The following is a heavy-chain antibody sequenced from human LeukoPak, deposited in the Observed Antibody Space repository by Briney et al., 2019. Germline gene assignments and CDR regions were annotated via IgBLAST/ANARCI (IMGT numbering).Heavy chain of an antibody. CDR1: GYTFTGYY. D-gene: IGHD3-22*01. J-gene: IGHJ3*02. Sequence: ASVKVSCKASGYTFTGYYMHWVRQAPGQGLEWMGWINPNSGGTNYAQKFQGRVTMTRDTSISTAYMELSRLRSDDTAVYYCARDYDSRSGDAFDIWGQGTMVTVSS. V-gene: IGHV1-2*02. CDR3: ARDYDSRSGDAFDI. CDR2: INPNSGGT.